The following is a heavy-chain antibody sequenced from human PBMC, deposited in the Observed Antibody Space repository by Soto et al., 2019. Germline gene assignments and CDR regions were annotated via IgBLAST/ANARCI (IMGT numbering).Heavy chain of an antibody. V-gene: IGHV1-18*01. Sequence: QVQLVQAGAEVKKPGASVKVSCKASGYTFTNYGINWVRQAPGQGLEWLGWVSAYTGERRYAQRAQARVIMTTDTSPTTAYMEVRSLRSGYTAVYYCSRGTSRPAAGDYCGQGTLVTVSS. CDR3: SRGTSRPAAGDY. J-gene: IGHJ4*01. CDR2: VSAYTGER. CDR1: GYTFTNYG. D-gene: IGHD2-2*01.